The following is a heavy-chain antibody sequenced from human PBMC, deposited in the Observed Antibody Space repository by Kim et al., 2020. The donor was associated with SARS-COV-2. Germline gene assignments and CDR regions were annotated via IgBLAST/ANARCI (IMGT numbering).Heavy chain of an antibody. D-gene: IGHD6-13*01. V-gene: IGHV4-39*01. CDR1: SGSISSSSYY. Sequence: SETLSLTCTVSSGSISSSSYYWGWIRQPPGKGLEWIGSIYYSGSTYYNPSLKSPVAISVDTSKNQFSLKLSSVTAADTAVYYCVGCEGVRGGQQLVYYYYYGMDVWGQGTTVTVSS. CDR2: IYYSGST. CDR3: VGCEGVRGGQQLVYYYYYGMDV. J-gene: IGHJ6*02.